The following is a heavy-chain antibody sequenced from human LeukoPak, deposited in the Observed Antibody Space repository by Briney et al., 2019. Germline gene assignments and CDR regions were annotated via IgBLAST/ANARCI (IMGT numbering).Heavy chain of an antibody. CDR3: ARGTGGNFDY. V-gene: IGHV4-4*02. J-gene: IGHJ4*02. Sequence: SGTLSLTCAVSGGSITITNWWSWVRQPPGQGLDWIGEIYHSGSTNYNPFLKSRVTISVDKSKNQFSLKLSSVTAADTAVYYCARGTGGNFDYWGQGTLVTVSS. CDR2: IYHSGST. CDR1: GGSITITNW. D-gene: IGHD1-14*01.